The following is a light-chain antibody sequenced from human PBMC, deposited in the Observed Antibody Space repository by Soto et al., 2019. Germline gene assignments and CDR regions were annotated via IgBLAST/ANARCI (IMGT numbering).Light chain of an antibody. V-gene: IGKV4-1*01. CDR2: WAS. CDR3: QQYYSTPLT. Sequence: EIVMTQSPDSLAVSLGERATINCKSSQSVLYSSNNKNYLAWYQQKPGQPPKLLIYWASTRESGVPDRFSGSGSGTDFTLTISILQAEDVGVYYCQQYYSTPLTLGGGTKVDIK. CDR1: QSVLYSSNNKNY. J-gene: IGKJ4*01.